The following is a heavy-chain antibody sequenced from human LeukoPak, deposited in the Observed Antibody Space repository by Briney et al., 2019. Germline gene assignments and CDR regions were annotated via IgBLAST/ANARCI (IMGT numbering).Heavy chain of an antibody. J-gene: IGHJ4*02. V-gene: IGHV1-69*04. D-gene: IGHD3-22*01. CDR3: ARDGRYYYDSSGYGLLFDY. Sequence: SVKVSCKASGGTFSSYAISWVRQAPGQGLEWMGRIFPILGIANYAQKFQGRVTITADKSTSTAYMELSSLRSEDTAVYYCARDGRYYYDSSGYGLLFDYWGQGTLVTVSS. CDR2: IFPILGIA. CDR1: GGTFSSYA.